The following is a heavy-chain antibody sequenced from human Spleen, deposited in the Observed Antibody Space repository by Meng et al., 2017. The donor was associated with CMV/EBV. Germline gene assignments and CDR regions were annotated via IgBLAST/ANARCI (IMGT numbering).Heavy chain of an antibody. D-gene: IGHD4-11*01. V-gene: IGHV3-30-3*01. CDR1: FTFSSFA. CDR3: ATDRSNVPGYSYFAMDV. CDR2: ISYDGSQK. J-gene: IGHJ6*02. Sequence: FTFSSFAMHWVRQAPGKGLEWVAFISYDGSQKYYADSVKGRFTLSRDNSKNTLDLQMNSLRAEDTAVYYCATDRSNVPGYSYFAMDVWGQGTTVTVSS.